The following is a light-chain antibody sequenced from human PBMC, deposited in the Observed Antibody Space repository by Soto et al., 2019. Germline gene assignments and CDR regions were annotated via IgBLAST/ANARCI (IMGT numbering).Light chain of an antibody. CDR3: QQYNTWPRT. Sequence: EIVMTQSPATLSMSPGERATLSCRASQNIKDYLAWFQQKPGQATRLLIYGASTRATAIPARFSGSGSGTEFTLSISSLQSEDFAVYYCQQYNTWPRTFGQGTKVETK. V-gene: IGKV3-15*01. J-gene: IGKJ1*01. CDR1: QNIKDY. CDR2: GAS.